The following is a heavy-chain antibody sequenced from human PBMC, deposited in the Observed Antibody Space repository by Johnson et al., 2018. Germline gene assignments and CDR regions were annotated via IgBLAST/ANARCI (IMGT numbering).Heavy chain of an antibody. D-gene: IGHD3-22*01. CDR3: AKVPYYYDSSGYSMDG. Sequence: VQLVESGGGLVQPGGSLRLSCAASGFTFSSYAMSWVRQAPGQGLEWVSAISGSGGSTYYAASVKGRFTISRDNSKNTLYLQMNSLRAEDTAVYYCAKVPYYYDSSGYSMDGWGKGTTVTVSS. CDR2: ISGSGGST. J-gene: IGHJ6*03. CDR1: GFTFSSYA. V-gene: IGHV3-23*04.